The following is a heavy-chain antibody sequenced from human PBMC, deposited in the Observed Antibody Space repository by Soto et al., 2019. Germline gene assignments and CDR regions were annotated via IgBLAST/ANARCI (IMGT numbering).Heavy chain of an antibody. J-gene: IGHJ4*02. V-gene: IGHV3-23*01. CDR2: ISGSGGST. D-gene: IGHD3-9*01. Sequence: GSLRLSCAASGFTFSSYAMSWVRQAPGKGLEWVSAISGSGGSTYYADSVKGRFTISRDNSKNTLYLQMNSLRAEDTAVYYCAKEKSQNLNEDILTGYPYYFDYWGQGTLVTVSS. CDR3: AKEKSQNLNEDILTGYPYYFDY. CDR1: GFTFSSYA.